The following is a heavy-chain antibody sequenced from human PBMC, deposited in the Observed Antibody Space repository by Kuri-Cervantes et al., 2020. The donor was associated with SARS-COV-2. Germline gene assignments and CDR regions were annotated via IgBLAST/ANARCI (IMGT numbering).Heavy chain of an antibody. CDR1: GVTFSSYG. J-gene: IGHJ4*02. V-gene: IGHV3-30*18. CDR2: ISYDGSNK. D-gene: IGHD6-19*01. CDR3: AKGPGSGWYYFAY. Sequence: SLKISCAASGVTFSSYGMHWVRQAPGKGLEWVAVISYDGSNKYYADSVKGRFTISRDNSKNTLYLQMNSLRAEDTAVYYCAKGPGSGWYYFAYCGQGTLVTVSS.